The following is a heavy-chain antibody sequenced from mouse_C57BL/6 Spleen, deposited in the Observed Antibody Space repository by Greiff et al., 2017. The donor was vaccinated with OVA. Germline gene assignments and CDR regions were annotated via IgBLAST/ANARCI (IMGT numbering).Heavy chain of an antibody. V-gene: IGHV1-82*01. Sequence: VQGVESGPELVKPGASVKISCKASGYAFSSSWMNWVKQRPGKGLEWIGRIYPGDGDTNYNGKFKGKATLTADKSSSTAYMQLSSLTSEDSAVYFCARRSRAYYGSSGYFDYWGQGTTLTVSS. CDR1: GYAFSSSW. CDR3: ARRSRAYYGSSGYFDY. J-gene: IGHJ2*01. D-gene: IGHD1-1*01. CDR2: IYPGDGDT.